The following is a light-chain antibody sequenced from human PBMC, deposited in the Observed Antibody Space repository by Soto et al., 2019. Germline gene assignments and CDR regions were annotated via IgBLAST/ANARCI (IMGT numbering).Light chain of an antibody. CDR2: VNTDGSH. V-gene: IGLV4-69*01. J-gene: IGLJ2*01. Sequence: QAVVTQSPSASASLGASVKLTCTLSSGHSSYAIAWHQQQPEKGPRYLMKVNTDGSHSKGDGIPDRFSGSMSGAERYLSISSLQSEDEADYYCQTWGPGISVVFGGGTKLTVL. CDR3: QTWGPGISVV. CDR1: SGHSSYA.